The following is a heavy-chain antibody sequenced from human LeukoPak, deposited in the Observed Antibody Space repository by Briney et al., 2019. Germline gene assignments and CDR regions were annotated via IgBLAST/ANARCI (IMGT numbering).Heavy chain of an antibody. CDR1: GFTFNGYN. V-gene: IGHV3-48*01. J-gene: IGHJ3*02. Sequence: GGSLRLSCAASGFTFNGYNMNWVRQAPGKGLEWISYITSSSSSNSYADSVKGRFSISRDNAKNSLYLQMKNLRAADTAVYYCAKSNGYGLVDIWGQGTMVTVSS. CDR3: AKSNGYGLVDI. CDR2: ITSSSSSN. D-gene: IGHD3-10*01.